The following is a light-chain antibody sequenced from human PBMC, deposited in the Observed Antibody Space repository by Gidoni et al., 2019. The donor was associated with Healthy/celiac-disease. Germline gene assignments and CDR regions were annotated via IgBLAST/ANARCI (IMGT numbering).Light chain of an antibody. CDR2: DVS. V-gene: IGLV2-14*03. Sequence: QSALTQPPSVSGSPGQSITISCTGTSSDVGGYNYVSWYHQHPGKAPKLMIYDVSNRPSGVSNRFSGSKSGNTASLTISGLQAEDEADYYCSSSTVFGTGTKVTVL. J-gene: IGLJ1*01. CDR3: SSSTV. CDR1: SSDVGGYNY.